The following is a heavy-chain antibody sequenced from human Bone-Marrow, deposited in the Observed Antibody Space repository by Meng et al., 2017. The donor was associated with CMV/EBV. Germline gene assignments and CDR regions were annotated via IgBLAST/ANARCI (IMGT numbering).Heavy chain of an antibody. Sequence: GESLKISCAASGFTFSSYSMNWVRQAPGKGLEWVSSISSSSSYIYYADSVKGRFTISRDNAKNPLYLQMNSLRAEDTAVYYCARDAYHYDFWSDRTSIDYWGQGTLVTVSS. CDR1: GFTFSSYS. V-gene: IGHV3-21*01. CDR2: ISSSSSYI. J-gene: IGHJ4*02. D-gene: IGHD3-3*01. CDR3: ARDAYHYDFWSDRTSIDY.